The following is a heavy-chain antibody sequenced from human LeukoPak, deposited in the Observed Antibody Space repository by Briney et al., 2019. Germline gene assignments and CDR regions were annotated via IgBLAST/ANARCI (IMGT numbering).Heavy chain of an antibody. CDR3: NCGGDCYPPDY. CDR1: GFTFPSSA. Sequence: GTSVKVSCKASGFTFPSSAVQWVRQARGQRLEWIGWIVVGSGHTNYAQKFQERVTFTRDMSTSTAYMQLSSLRSEDTAVYYCNCGGDCYPPDYWGQGTLVTVSS. CDR2: IVVGSGHT. D-gene: IGHD2-21*02. J-gene: IGHJ4*02. V-gene: IGHV1-58*01.